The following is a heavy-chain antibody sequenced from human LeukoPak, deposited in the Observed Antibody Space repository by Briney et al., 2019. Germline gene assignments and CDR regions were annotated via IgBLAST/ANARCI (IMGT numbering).Heavy chain of an antibody. CDR2: ISGSGGRT. CDR3: STSPSFGSSWYQFNY. J-gene: IGHJ4*02. V-gene: IGHV3-23*01. CDR1: GFTFSSYA. D-gene: IGHD6-13*01. Sequence: GGSLRLSCAASGFTFSSYAMSWVRQAPGKGLEWVSAISGSGGRTYYTDSVKGRFTISRDNSKNTLYLQMNSLRAEDTAVYYCSTSPSFGSSWYQFNYWGQGALVIVSS.